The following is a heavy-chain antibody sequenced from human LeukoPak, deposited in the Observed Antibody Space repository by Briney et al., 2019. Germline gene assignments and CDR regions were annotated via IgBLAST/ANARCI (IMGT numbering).Heavy chain of an antibody. J-gene: IGHJ3*02. D-gene: IGHD2-15*01. CDR1: GGTFSSYA. CDR2: IIPIFGTA. CDR3: ARAVGYCSGGSCYLRDAFDI. Sequence: ASVKVSCTASGGTFSSYAISWVRQAPGQGLEWMGGIIPIFGTANYAQKFQGRVTITTDESTSTAYMELSSLRSEDTAVYYCARAVGYCSGGSCYLRDAFDIWGQGTMVTVSS. V-gene: IGHV1-69*05.